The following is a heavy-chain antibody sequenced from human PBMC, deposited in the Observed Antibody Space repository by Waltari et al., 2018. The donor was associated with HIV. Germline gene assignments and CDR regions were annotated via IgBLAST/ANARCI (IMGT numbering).Heavy chain of an antibody. V-gene: IGHV2-5*02. J-gene: IGHJ4*02. CDR1: GFSLSTSGVG. CDR3: AHSLTLTMVRGVLGALDY. Sequence: QITLKESGPTLVKPTQTLTLTCTFSGFSLSTSGVGVGWIRQPPGKALEWLALIYWDDDKRYSPSLKSRLTITKDTSKNQVVLTMTNMDPVDTATYYCAHSLTLTMVRGVLGALDYWGQGTLVTVSS. CDR2: IYWDDDK. D-gene: IGHD3-10*01.